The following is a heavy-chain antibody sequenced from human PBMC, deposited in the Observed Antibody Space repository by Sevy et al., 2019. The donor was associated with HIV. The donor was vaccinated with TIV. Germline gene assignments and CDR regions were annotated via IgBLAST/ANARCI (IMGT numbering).Heavy chain of an antibody. CDR2: VYPNSGGT. J-gene: IGHJ6*02. V-gene: IGHV1-2*06. CDR3: ARDGGGGTTNSGMDV. D-gene: IGHD1-7*01. CDR1: GYTFTGDY. Sequence: ASVKVSCKASGYTFTGDYLHWVRQAPGQGLERMGRVYPNSGGTNYAQKFQGRVTMTRDTSISTAYMELSRLRSDDTAVYYCARDGGGGTTNSGMDVWGQGTTVTVSS.